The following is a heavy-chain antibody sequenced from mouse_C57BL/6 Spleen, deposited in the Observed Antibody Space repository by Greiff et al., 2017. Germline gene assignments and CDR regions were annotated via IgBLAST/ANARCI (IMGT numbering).Heavy chain of an antibody. Sequence: VQLKQSGPELVKPGASVKISCKASGYSFTDYNMNWVKQSHGKSLEWIGVINPNYGTTSYNQKFKGKATLTVDQSSSTAYMQLNSLTSEDSAVYYCARAYYGSSDWYFDVWGTGTTVTVSS. CDR1: GYSFTDYN. CDR2: INPNYGTT. V-gene: IGHV1-39*01. J-gene: IGHJ1*03. CDR3: ARAYYGSSDWYFDV. D-gene: IGHD1-1*01.